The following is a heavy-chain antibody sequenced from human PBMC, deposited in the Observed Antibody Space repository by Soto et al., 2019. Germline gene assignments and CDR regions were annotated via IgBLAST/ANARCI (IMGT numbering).Heavy chain of an antibody. V-gene: IGHV4-59*01. CDR2: IYYSGST. CDR3: ARDTLYDYGLSPAYYMDV. D-gene: IGHD4-17*01. Sequence: SETLSLTCTVSGGSISSYYWSWIRQPPGKGLEWIGYIYYSGSTNYNPSLKSRVTISVDTSKNQFSLKLSSVTAADTAVYYCARDTLYDYGLSPAYYMDVWGKGTTVTVSS. J-gene: IGHJ6*03. CDR1: GGSISSYY.